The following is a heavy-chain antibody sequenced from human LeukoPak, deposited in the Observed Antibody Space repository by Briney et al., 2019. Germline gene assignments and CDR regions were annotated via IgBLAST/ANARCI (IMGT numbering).Heavy chain of an antibody. CDR1: GGTFSSYA. D-gene: IGHD3-10*01. V-gene: IGHV1-2*02. CDR2: INPNSAGT. Sequence: ASVKVSCKASGGTFSSYAISWVRQAPGQGLEWMGWINPNSAGTNYAQKFQGRVTMTRDTSISTAYMELSRLRSDDTAVYYCARVEVTYYYGSGSYPPYYGMDVWGQGTTVTVSS. CDR3: ARVEVTYYYGSGSYPPYYGMDV. J-gene: IGHJ6*02.